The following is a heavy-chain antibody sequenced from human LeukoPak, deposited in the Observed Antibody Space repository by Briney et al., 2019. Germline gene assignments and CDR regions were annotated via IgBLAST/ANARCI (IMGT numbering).Heavy chain of an antibody. CDR2: INHSGST. Sequence: PSETLSLTCAVYGGSFSGYGWTWIRRPPGKGLEWIGEINHSGSTNYNPSLKSRVTITEDTSKNQFSQMLSSVTAADTAVYYCAGGGGYWGQGTLVTVSS. D-gene: IGHD3-16*01. CDR1: GGSFSGYG. CDR3: AGGGGY. J-gene: IGHJ4*02. V-gene: IGHV4-34*01.